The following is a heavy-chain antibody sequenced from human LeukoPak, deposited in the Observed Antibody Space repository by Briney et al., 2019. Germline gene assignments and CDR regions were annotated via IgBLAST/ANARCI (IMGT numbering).Heavy chain of an antibody. CDR2: IRYDGSNK. D-gene: IGHD1-26*01. V-gene: IGHV3-30*02. J-gene: IGHJ4*02. CDR3: AKVPRKELLNYFDY. CDR1: GFTFSSYG. Sequence: GGSLRLSCAASGFTFSSYGMHWVRQAPGKGLEWVAFIRYDGSNKYYADSVKGRFTISRDNSKNTLYLQMNSLRAEDTAVYYRAKVPRKELLNYFDYWGQGALVTVSS.